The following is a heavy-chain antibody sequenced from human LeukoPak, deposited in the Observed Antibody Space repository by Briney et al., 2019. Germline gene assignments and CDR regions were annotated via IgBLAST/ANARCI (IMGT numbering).Heavy chain of an antibody. D-gene: IGHD5-12*01. V-gene: IGHV3-48*03. CDR1: GFTFSSYE. CDR3: ARDLYNSGRSGIREFDY. J-gene: IGHJ4*02. Sequence: GGSLRLSCAASGFTFSSYEMNWVPQAPGKGLEWVSYISSSGSTIYYADSVKGRFTISRDNAKNSLYLQMNSLRAEDTAVYYCARDLYNSGRSGIREFDYWGQGTLVTVSS. CDR2: ISSSGSTI.